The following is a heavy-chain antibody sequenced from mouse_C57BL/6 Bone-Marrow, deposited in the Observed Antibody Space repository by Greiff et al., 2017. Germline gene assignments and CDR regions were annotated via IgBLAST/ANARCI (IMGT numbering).Heavy chain of an antibody. Sequence: EVQLQESGGGLVQPKGSLKLSCAASGFSFNTYAMNWVRQAPGKGLEWVARIRSKSNNYATYYADSVKDRFTISRDDSESMIYLQMNNLKTEDTAMYYCVRGAMDYWGQGTSVTVSS. J-gene: IGHJ4*01. V-gene: IGHV10-1*01. CDR1: GFSFNTYA. CDR3: VRGAMDY. CDR2: IRSKSNNYAT.